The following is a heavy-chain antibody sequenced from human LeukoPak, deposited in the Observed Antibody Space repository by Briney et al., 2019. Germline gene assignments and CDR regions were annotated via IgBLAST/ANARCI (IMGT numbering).Heavy chain of an antibody. CDR2: ISGSGGGT. V-gene: IGHV3-23*01. D-gene: IGHD3-22*01. CDR1: GFTFSSYA. J-gene: IGHJ4*02. Sequence: GGSLRLSCAASGFTFSSYAMSWVRQAPGKGLEWVSAISGSGGGTYYADSVKGRFTISRDNSKNTLYLQMNSLRAEDTAVYYGAKAEGLTMIVVVITPFDYWGQGTLVTVSS. CDR3: AKAEGLTMIVVVITPFDY.